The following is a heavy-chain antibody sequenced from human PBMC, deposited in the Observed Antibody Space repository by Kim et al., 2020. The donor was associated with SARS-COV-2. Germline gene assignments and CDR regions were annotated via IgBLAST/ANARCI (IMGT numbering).Heavy chain of an antibody. J-gene: IGHJ3*02. CDR1: GGTFSSYA. V-gene: IGHV1-69*13. CDR3: ARETPSYDIVVVPADRAFDI. Sequence: SLKVSCKASGGTFSSYAISWVRQAPGQGLEWMGGIIPIFGTANYAQKFQGRVTITADESTSTAYMELSSLRSEDTAVYYCARETPSYDIVVVPADRAFDIWGQGTMVTVSS. CDR2: IIPIFGTA. D-gene: IGHD2-2*01.